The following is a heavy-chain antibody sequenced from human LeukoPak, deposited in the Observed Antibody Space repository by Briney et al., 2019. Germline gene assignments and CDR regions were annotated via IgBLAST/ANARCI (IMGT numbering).Heavy chain of an antibody. CDR3: ARDRGGSGWSREYYFDY. CDR2: IHYSGST. CDR1: GGSISSYY. D-gene: IGHD6-19*01. V-gene: IGHV4-59*01. J-gene: IGHJ4*02. Sequence: SQTLSLTCTVSGGSISSYYCSWIRQPPGKGLEWSGYIHYSGSTNSNPTLKSRVTISVDTSKNLFSLQLSSVTAADTAVYYCARDRGGSGWSREYYFDYWGQGTLVTVSS.